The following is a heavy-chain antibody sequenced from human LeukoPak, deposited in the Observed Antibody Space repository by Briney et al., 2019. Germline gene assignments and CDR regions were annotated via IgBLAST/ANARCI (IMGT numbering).Heavy chain of an antibody. CDR1: EFTFSNYW. V-gene: IGHV3-7*01. Sequence: PGGSLRLSCAASEFTFSNYWMSWVRQAPGKGLERVAYINQDGSKKYYVDSVKGRFAISRDNTKNSLHLQMSSLRAEDTAVYYCVREWVDRGQGYNWFDRWGQGTLATVSS. CDR3: VREWVDRGQGYNWFDR. D-gene: IGHD3-10*01. J-gene: IGHJ5*02. CDR2: INQDGSKK.